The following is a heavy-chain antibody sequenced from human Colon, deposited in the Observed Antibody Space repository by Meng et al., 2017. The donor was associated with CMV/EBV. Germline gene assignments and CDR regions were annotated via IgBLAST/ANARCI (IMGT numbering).Heavy chain of an antibody. D-gene: IGHD3-3*01. J-gene: IGHJ6*02. V-gene: IGHV4-34*01. CDR2: INHSGST. CDR1: GFTFSSYA. Sequence: ESLKISCAASGFTFSSYAMSWVRQPPGKGLEWIGEINHSGSTNYNPSLKSRVTISVDTSKNQFSLKLSSVTAADTAVYYCARGVPVLRFLEWLLHGMDVWGQGTTVTVSS. CDR3: ARGVPVLRFLEWLLHGMDV.